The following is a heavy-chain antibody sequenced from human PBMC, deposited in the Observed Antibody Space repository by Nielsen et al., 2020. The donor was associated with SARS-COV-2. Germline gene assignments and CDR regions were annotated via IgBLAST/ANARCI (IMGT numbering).Heavy chain of an antibody. Sequence: GESLKISCAASGFTFSSYGMHWVRQAPGKGLEWVAVISYDGSNKYYADSVKGRFTISRDNSKNTLYLQMNSLRAEDTAVYYCAKVGPLRYFDWHRGDNYYMDVWGKGTTVTVSS. CDR1: GFTFSSYG. V-gene: IGHV3-30*18. D-gene: IGHD3-9*01. CDR3: AKVGPLRYFDWHRGDNYYMDV. J-gene: IGHJ6*03. CDR2: ISYDGSNK.